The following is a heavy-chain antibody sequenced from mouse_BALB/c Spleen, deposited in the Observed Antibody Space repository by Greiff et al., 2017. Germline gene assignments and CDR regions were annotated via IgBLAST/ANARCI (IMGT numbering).Heavy chain of an antibody. CDR3: ARVGYYYFDY. J-gene: IGHJ2*01. Sequence: EVQLVESGAELVRPGALVKLSCKASGFNIKDYYMHWVKQRPEQGLEWIGWIDPENGNTIYDPKFQGKASITADTSSNTAYLQLSSLTSEDTAVYYCARVGYYYFDYWGQGTTLTVSS. D-gene: IGHD2-3*01. CDR1: GFNIKDYY. CDR2: IDPENGNT. V-gene: IGHV14-1*02.